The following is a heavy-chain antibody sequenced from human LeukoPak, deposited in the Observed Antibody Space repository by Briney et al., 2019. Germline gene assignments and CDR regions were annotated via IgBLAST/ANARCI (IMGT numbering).Heavy chain of an antibody. V-gene: IGHV1-8*03. J-gene: IGHJ4*02. Sequence: ASVKVSCKASGYTFTSYDINWVRQATGQGLEWMGWMNPNSGNTGYAQKFQGRVTITRNTSISTAYMELSSLRSEDTAVYYCARVTAVAGTIDYWGQGTLVTVSS. CDR3: ARVTAVAGTIDY. CDR2: MNPNSGNT. D-gene: IGHD6-19*01. CDR1: GYTFTSYD.